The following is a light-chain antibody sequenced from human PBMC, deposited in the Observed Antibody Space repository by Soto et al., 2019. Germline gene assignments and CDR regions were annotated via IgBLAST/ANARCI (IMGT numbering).Light chain of an antibody. CDR2: DVN. V-gene: IGLV2-11*01. CDR1: SSDVGNYNY. J-gene: IGLJ1*01. Sequence: QSALTQPRSVSGSPGQSVTIYCTGTSSDVGNYNYVSWYQQHPGKAPKLMIYDVNKRPSGVPDRFSGSKSGNTASLTISGLQAEDEADYYCCSYAGRYTFVFGTGTKLTVL. CDR3: CSYAGRYTFV.